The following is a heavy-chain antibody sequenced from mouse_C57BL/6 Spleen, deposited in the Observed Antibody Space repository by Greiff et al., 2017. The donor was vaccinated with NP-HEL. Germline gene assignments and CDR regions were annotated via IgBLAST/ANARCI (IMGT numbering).Heavy chain of an antibody. CDR2: INPSTGGT. J-gene: IGHJ4*01. V-gene: IGHV1-42*01. CDR1: GYSFTGYY. Sequence: EVQLQQPGPELVKPGASVKISCKASGYSFTGYYMHWVKQSPEQSLEWIGEINPSTGGTTYNQKFKAKATLTVDKSSSTAYMQLKSLTSEDSADYYCARDYGAMDYWGQGTSVTVAS. CDR3: ARDYGAMDY. D-gene: IGHD1-1*02.